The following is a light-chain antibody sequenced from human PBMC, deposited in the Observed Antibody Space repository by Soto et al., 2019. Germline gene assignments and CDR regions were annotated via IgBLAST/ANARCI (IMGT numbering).Light chain of an antibody. CDR1: QSISSW. J-gene: IGKJ1*01. CDR2: KAS. Sequence: DIQMTQSPSTLSASVGDRVTITCRASQSISSWLAWYQQKPGKAPKLLIYKASSLESGVPSRFSGSESGTEFTLTISSLQPDDFATYYCQQYNSYSRTFGQGTKVDIK. CDR3: QQYNSYSRT. V-gene: IGKV1-5*03.